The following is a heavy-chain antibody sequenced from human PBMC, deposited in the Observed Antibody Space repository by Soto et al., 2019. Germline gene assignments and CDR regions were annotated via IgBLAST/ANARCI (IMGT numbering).Heavy chain of an antibody. CDR2: IHRDEIEK. Sequence: GGSLRLSCAASTFPFSTYWMTWVRQAPGKGLEWVANIHRDEIEKYYMDSVKGRFTISRDNAKNSLYLQMTGLRAEDTAVYYCAAGNALDVWGQGTSVTVSS. V-gene: IGHV3-7*01. CDR1: TFPFSTYW. J-gene: IGHJ6*02. CDR3: AAGNALDV.